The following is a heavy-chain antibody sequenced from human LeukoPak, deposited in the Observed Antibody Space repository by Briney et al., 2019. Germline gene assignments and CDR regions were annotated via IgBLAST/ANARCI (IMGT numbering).Heavy chain of an antibody. J-gene: IGHJ6*03. V-gene: IGHV3-11*01. D-gene: IGHD6-19*01. CDR2: ISSGGDIM. CDR1: GLRFSDYY. Sequence: PGGSLRLSCAASGLRFSDYYVSWIRQAPGKGLQWVSYISSGGDIMHYADSVKGRFTSSRDNAKNSLYLQMNSLRAEDMALYYCAKGSNFRAVAVMDVWGKGTTVTVSS. CDR3: AKGSNFRAVAVMDV.